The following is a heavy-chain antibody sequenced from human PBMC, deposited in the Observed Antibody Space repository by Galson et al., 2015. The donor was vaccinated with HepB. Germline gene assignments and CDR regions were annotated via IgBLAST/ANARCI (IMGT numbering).Heavy chain of an antibody. CDR1: GFSFRDYA. Sequence: SLRLSCAASGFSFRDYAMYWVRQAPGKGLECIAGISGDGGSPYYANSLKGRFTISRDNSKNTLNLQMGRLRAEDTAVYYCARVTNWGLFDYWGQGTLVTVSS. V-gene: IGHV3-64*01. CDR3: ARVTNWGLFDY. CDR2: ISGDGGSP. J-gene: IGHJ4*02. D-gene: IGHD7-27*01.